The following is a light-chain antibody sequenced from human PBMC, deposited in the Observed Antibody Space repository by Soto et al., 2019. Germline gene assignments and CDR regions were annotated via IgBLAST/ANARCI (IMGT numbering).Light chain of an antibody. CDR3: QQYGSTPLT. CDR2: DAS. CDR1: QSVRSNY. J-gene: IGKJ4*01. Sequence: EIVLKQSPDTLSLSPGERATISCRASQSVRSNYLAWYQQKPGQAPRFLIYDASSRATGIPDRFSGSGSGKDFTLTISRLEPEDFAVYYCQQYGSTPLTFGGGTKVDIK. V-gene: IGKV3-20*01.